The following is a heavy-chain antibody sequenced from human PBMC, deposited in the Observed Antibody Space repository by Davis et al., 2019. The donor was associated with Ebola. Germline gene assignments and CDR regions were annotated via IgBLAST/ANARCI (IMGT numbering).Heavy chain of an antibody. CDR3: AKDKFQWRNGLLDY. J-gene: IGHJ4*02. CDR2: ISSSGSTI. CDR1: GFTFSDYY. D-gene: IGHD6-19*01. Sequence: GESLKISCAASGFTFSDYYMSWIRQAPGTGLEWVSYISSSGSTIYYADSVKGRFTISRDNSKDALYLQMNSLRAEDTAVYYCAKDKFQWRNGLLDYWGQGTLVTVSS. V-gene: IGHV3-11*04.